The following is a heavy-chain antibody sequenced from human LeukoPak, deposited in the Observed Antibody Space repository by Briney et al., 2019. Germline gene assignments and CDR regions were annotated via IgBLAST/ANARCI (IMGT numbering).Heavy chain of an antibody. CDR1: GFTFSGSA. J-gene: IGHJ4*02. CDR2: IRSKANSYAT. D-gene: IGHD2-2*01. V-gene: IGHV3-73*01. Sequence: GGSLRLSCAASGFTFSGSAMHWVRQASGKGLEWVGRIRSKANSYATAYAASVKGRFTISRDDSKNTAYLQMNSLKTEDTAVYYCTIVVVPAAKSPLIDYWGQGTLVTVSS. CDR3: TIVVVPAAKSPLIDY.